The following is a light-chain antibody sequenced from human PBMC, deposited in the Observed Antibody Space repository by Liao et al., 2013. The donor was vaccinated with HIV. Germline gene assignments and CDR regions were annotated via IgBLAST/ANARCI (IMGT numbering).Light chain of an antibody. CDR1: NIGSKS. Sequence: SYELTQPPSVSVAPGKTARITCGGNNIGSKSVHWYQQKPGQAPVLVIYYDSDRPSGIPARFSGSNSGNTATLTISRVEAGDEADYYCQVWDSSSDHGYVFGTGTKVTVL. CDR2: YDS. V-gene: IGLV3-21*04. CDR3: QVWDSSSDHGYV. J-gene: IGLJ1*01.